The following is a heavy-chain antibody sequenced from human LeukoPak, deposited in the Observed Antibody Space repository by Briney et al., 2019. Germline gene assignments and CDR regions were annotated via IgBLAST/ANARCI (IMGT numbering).Heavy chain of an antibody. CDR3: ARHQTKIRNYYDSSGYYSAGRGHFDY. Sequence: PSETLSLTCTVSGGSISSSSYYWGWIRQPPGKGLEWIGSIYYGGSTYYNPSLKSRVTISVDTSKNQFSLKLSSVTAADTAVYYCARHQTKIRNYYDSSGYYSAGRGHFDYWGQGTLVTVSS. CDR2: IYYGGST. J-gene: IGHJ4*02. V-gene: IGHV4-39*01. D-gene: IGHD3-22*01. CDR1: GGSISSSSYY.